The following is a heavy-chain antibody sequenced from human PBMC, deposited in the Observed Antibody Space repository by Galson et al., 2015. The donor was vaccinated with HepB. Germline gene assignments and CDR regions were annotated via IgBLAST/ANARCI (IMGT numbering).Heavy chain of an antibody. J-gene: IGHJ6*02. CDR2: TYYRSNWYI. CDR3: AYGSDV. V-gene: IGHV6-1*01. Sequence: CAISGDSVSGNHAVWNWIRQSPSRGLEWLGRTYYRSNWYIDYAIAVKSRITINPDTARNQFSLHLSSVTPEDTAVYYCAYGSDVWGQGTTVIVSS. CDR1: GDSVSGNHAV.